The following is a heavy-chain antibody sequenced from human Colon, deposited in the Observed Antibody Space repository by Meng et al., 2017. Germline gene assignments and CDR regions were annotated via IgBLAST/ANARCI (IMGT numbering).Heavy chain of an antibody. CDR3: ARDNDGWSPFDY. Sequence: GSLRLSCTVSGDSISSYYWSWIRQPPGKGLEWIGYIYHSATTNYNPSLKSRVTISVDSSNNQFSLKLSSVTAADTAVYYCARDNDGWSPFDYWGQGTLVTVSS. D-gene: IGHD6-19*01. J-gene: IGHJ4*02. CDR1: GDSISSYY. V-gene: IGHV4-59*01. CDR2: IYHSATT.